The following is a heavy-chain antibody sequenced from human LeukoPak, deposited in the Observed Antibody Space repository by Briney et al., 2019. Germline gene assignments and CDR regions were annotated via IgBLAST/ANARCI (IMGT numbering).Heavy chain of an antibody. J-gene: IGHJ3*02. Sequence: GGSLRLSCAASGFTFGSYAMNWVRQAPGKGLEWVSAISGSGSSTYYADSVKGRFTISRDNSKNTLFLQMYTLRAEDTAVYYCAKEKSGDGFDIWGQGTMVTVSS. V-gene: IGHV3-23*01. CDR3: AKEKSGDGFDI. CDR2: ISGSGSST. CDR1: GFTFGSYA.